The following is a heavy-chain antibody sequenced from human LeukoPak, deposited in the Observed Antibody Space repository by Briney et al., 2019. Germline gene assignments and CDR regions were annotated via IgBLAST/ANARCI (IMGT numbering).Heavy chain of an antibody. D-gene: IGHD1-20*01. J-gene: IGHJ4*02. CDR2: IIPIFGTA. CDR1: GGTFSSYA. Sequence: GASVTVSCKASGGTFSSYAISWVRQAPGQGLEWMGGIIPIFGTANYAQKFQGRVTITADESTNTAYMELSSLRSEDTAVYYCARAEIWGITGTPRWDYWGQGTLVTVSS. CDR3: ARAEIWGITGTPRWDY. V-gene: IGHV1-69*13.